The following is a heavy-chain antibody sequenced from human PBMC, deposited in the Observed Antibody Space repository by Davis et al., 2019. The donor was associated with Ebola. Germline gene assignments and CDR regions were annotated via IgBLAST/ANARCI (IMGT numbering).Heavy chain of an antibody. CDR3: ARALSGCSSTSCSYRPSYYYYGMDV. J-gene: IGHJ6*02. CDR2: INPNSGGT. D-gene: IGHD2-2*01. CDR1: GYTFTGYY. Sequence: ASVKVSCKASGYTFTGYYMHWVRQAPGQGLKWMGWINPNSGGTNYAQKFQGRVTMTRDTSISTAYMELSRLRSDDTAVYYCARALSGCSSTSCSYRPSYYYYGMDVWGQGTTVTVSS. V-gene: IGHV1-2*02.